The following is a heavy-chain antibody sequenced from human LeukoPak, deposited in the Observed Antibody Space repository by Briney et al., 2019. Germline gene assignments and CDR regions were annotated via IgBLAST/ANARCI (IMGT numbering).Heavy chain of an antibody. CDR2: SRNKRNSYTT. D-gene: IGHD5-18*01. J-gene: IGHJ4*02. CDR1: GFTFSDHY. V-gene: IGHV3-72*01. CDR3: ARVLYSYGAYYFDY. Sequence: GGSLRLSCAASGFTFSDHYMDWVRQAPGKGLELVGRSRNKRNSYTTEYAASVKGRFSTSRDESKNSLYLQMNSLKTEDTAVYYCARVLYSYGAYYFDYWGQGTLVTVSS.